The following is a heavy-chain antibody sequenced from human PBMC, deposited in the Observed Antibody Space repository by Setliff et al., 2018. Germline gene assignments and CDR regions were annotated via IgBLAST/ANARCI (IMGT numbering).Heavy chain of an antibody. V-gene: IGHV1-18*01. D-gene: IGHD2-8*01. CDR2: XXXXXXXX. Sequence: GASVKVSCKTSGYIFSDYGIAWVRQAXGQGXXXXXXXXXXXXXXXXXXXXHGRVTXXTDTSTSTAYMELRSLGSDDTAVYYCSRLVRFCTRTSCQRLSGGEFWGQGTLVTVSS. J-gene: IGHJ4*02. CDR3: SRLVRFCTRTSCQRLSGGEF. CDR1: GYIFSDYG.